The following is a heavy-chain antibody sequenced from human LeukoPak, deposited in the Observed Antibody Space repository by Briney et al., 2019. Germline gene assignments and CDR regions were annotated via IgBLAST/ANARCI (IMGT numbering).Heavy chain of an antibody. J-gene: IGHJ4*02. CDR1: GFTFSSYS. V-gene: IGHV3-21*01. CDR2: ISSSSYI. D-gene: IGHD5-12*01. CDR3: ARDRIVATIPRLGYFDY. Sequence: GVLRLSCAASGFTFSSYSMNWVRQAPGKGLEWVSSISSSSYIYYADSVKGRFTISRDNAKNSLYLQTNSLRAEDTAVYYCARDRIVATIPRLGYFDYWGQGTLVTVSS.